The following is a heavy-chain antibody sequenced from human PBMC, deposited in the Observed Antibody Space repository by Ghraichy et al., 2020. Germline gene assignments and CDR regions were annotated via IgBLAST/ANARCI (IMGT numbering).Heavy chain of an antibody. CDR3: ARRKPPPPSYYSDYSRLPHSYFDY. CDR1: GDSISSSNHY. V-gene: IGHV4-39*01. CDR2: VSSGGST. D-gene: IGHD3-22*01. Sequence: SETLSLTCTVSGDSISSSNHYWGWIRQPPGKELEWIVSVSSGGSTYYSPSLKSRVTISLDTSKNQFSLNLSPVTAADTAVYFCARRKPPPPSYYSDYSRLPHSYFDYWGQGTLVTVSS. J-gene: IGHJ4*02.